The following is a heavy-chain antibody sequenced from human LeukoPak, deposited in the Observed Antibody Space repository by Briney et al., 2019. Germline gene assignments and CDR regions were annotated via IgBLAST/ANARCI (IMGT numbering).Heavy chain of an antibody. J-gene: IGHJ3*02. CDR1: GGSFSGYY. D-gene: IGHD5-12*01. V-gene: IGHV4-34*01. Sequence: ASETLSLTCDVYGGSFSGYYWSWIRQPPGKGLEWIGEINHSGSTNYNPSLKSRVAISVDTSKNQFSLSLNSVTAADTAVYYCARGRRGYSGYDPHLGDAFDIWAQGTMVTVSS. CDR2: INHSGST. CDR3: ARGRRGYSGYDPHLGDAFDI.